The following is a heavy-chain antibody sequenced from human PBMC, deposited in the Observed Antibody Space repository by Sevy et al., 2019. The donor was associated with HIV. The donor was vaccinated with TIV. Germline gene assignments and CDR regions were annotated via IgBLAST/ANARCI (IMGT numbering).Heavy chain of an antibody. CDR2: IKQDGSEK. CDR1: GFTFSNYW. CDR3: SREGYDDYIWGSYRDFNDY. D-gene: IGHD3-16*02. Sequence: GGSLRLSCAASGFTFSNYWMTWVRQAPGKGLEWVAHIKQDGSEKHYVDSVKGGFTISRDNFKNSIFLQMKSLRAEGAAVSFCSREGYDDYIWGSYRDFNDYWGQGTLVTVSS. V-gene: IGHV3-7*01. J-gene: IGHJ4*02.